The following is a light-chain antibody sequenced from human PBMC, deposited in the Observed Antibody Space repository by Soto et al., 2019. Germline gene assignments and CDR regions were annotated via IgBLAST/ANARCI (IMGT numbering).Light chain of an antibody. V-gene: IGKV1-5*03. Sequence: DIQMTQSPSSLSASVGDRVTITCRASQNIRSYLHWYQQKPGKAPKLLIYKASTLKSGVPSRFSGSGSGTEFTLTISSLQPDDFATYYCQHYNSYSEAFGQGTKVDIK. CDR3: QHYNSYSEA. CDR1: QNIRSY. J-gene: IGKJ1*01. CDR2: KAS.